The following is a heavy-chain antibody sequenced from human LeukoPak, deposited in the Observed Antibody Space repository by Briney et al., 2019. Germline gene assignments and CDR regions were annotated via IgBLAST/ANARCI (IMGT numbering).Heavy chain of an antibody. CDR3: ARLWIVATWFDA. V-gene: IGHV4-39*02. D-gene: IGHD2-2*03. Sequence: RSETLSLTCTVSNGSMTSDSYYWAWVSQPPGKGLEWIGTIFYSGKTYYSASLKSRVTVSLDTSKKNFSLRLSSVTAADTAVYYCARLWIVATWFDAWGQGALVTVSS. CDR2: IFYSGKT. CDR1: NGSMTSDSYY. J-gene: IGHJ5*02.